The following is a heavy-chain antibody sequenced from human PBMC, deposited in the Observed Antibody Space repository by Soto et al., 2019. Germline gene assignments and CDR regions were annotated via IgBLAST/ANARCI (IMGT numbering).Heavy chain of an antibody. CDR3: ARGGVSTRIFNS. V-gene: IGHV5-51*03. CDR2: IYPSDSDT. D-gene: IGHD3-3*01. J-gene: IGHJ4*02. Sequence: PGAFLNISWNGCDYNFAGYWIGWVRQMRGKGLELMGIIYPSDSDTRYRPSFQGQVTISADTSISSAYLQWSSLRVSDTPMYYCARGGVSTRIFNSWAQGTRV. CDR1: DYNFAGYW.